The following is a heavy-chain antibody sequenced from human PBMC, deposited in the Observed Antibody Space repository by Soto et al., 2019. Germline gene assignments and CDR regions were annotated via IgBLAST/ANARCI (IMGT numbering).Heavy chain of an antibody. D-gene: IGHD1-26*01. V-gene: IGHV3-30*18. CDR1: GFTFSSYG. CDR3: AKTALVGATAIPYYYGMDV. Sequence: PGGSLRLSCAASGFTFSSYGMHWVRQAPGKGLEWVAVISYDGSNKYYADSVKGRFTISRDNSKNTLYLQMNSLRAEDTAVYYCAKTALVGATAIPYYYGMDVWGQGTTVTVSS. J-gene: IGHJ6*02. CDR2: ISYDGSNK.